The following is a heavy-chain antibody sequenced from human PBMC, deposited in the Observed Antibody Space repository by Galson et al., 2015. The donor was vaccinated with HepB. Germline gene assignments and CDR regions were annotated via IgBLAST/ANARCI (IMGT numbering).Heavy chain of an antibody. CDR2: INPNSGGT. D-gene: IGHD3-22*01. CDR1: GYTFTGYH. V-gene: IGHV1-2*06. Sequence: SVKVSCKASGYTFTGYHMHWVRQAPGQGLEWMGRINPNSGGTNYAQKFQGRVTMTRDTSISTAYMELSRLRSDDTAVYYCAREYYDSSGYYFFDYWGQGTLVTVSS. CDR3: AREYYDSSGYYFFDY. J-gene: IGHJ4*02.